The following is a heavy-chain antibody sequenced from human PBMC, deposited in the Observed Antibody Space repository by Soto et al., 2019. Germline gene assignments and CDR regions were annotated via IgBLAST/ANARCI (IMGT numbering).Heavy chain of an antibody. J-gene: IGHJ6*02. CDR3: ARVAYYYAPFYYYGMDV. CDR1: GGRISSSNW. V-gene: IGHV4-4*02. Sequence: ETLSLSGAVSGGRISSSNWGSWLRQPPGKGLEWIGEIYHSGSTNYSPSLKSRVTISVDKSKNQFSLKLSSVTAADTAVYYCARVAYYYAPFYYYGMDVWGQGTTVTVSS. D-gene: IGHD3-10*01. CDR2: IYHSGST.